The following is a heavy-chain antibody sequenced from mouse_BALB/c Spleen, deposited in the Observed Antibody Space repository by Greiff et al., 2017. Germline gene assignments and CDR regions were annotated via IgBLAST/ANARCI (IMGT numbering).Heavy chain of an antibody. CDR2: IRNKANGYTT. CDR3: ARQVATMDY. V-gene: IGHV7-3*02. J-gene: IGHJ4*01. CDR1: GFTFTDYY. Sequence: EVKLMESGGGLVQPGGSLRLSCATSGFTFTDYYMSWVRQPPGKALEWLGFIRNKANGYTTEYSASVKGRFTISRDNAKNTLYLQMSSLKSEDTAMYYCARQVATMDYWGQGTSVTVSS. D-gene: IGHD1-1*01.